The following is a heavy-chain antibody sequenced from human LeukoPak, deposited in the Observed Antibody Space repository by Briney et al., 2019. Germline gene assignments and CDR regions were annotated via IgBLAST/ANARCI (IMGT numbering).Heavy chain of an antibody. CDR1: GFTFSSYG. CDR2: ISYDGSNK. V-gene: IGHV3-30*18. D-gene: IGHD6-19*01. J-gene: IGHJ4*02. CDR3: AKDGGIAVAGTADY. Sequence: PGRSLRLSCAASGFTFSSYGMHWVRQALGKGLEWVAVISYDGSNKYYADSVKGRFTISRDNSKNTLYLQMNSLRAEDTAVYYCAKDGGIAVAGTADYWGQGTLVTVSS.